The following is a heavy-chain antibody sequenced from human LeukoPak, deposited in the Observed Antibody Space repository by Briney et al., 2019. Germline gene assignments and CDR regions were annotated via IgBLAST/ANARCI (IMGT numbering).Heavy chain of an antibody. CDR3: ARDRSYGPEDYYGMDV. CDR2: IYYSGST. D-gene: IGHD5-18*01. J-gene: IGHJ6*02. Sequence: PSETLSLTCTVSGSSISSYYWSWIRQPPGKGLEWIGYIYYSGSTNYNPSLKSRVTISVDTSKNQFSLKLSSVTAADTAVYYCARDRSYGPEDYYGMDVWGQGTTVTASS. V-gene: IGHV4-59*01. CDR1: GSSISSYY.